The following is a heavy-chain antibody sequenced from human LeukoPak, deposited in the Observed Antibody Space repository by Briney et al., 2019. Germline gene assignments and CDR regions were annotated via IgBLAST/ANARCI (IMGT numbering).Heavy chain of an antibody. D-gene: IGHD2-2*01. V-gene: IGHV4-30-4*08. CDR3: ARELSVVEPAATFDYFDY. CDR1: GGSISSGDYY. Sequence: SETLSLTCTVSGGSISSGDYYWSWIRQPPGKGLEWIGYIYYSGSTYYNPSLKSRVTISVDTSKNQFSLKLSSVTAADTAVYYCARELSVVEPAATFDYFDYWGQGTLVTVSS. CDR2: IYYSGST. J-gene: IGHJ4*02.